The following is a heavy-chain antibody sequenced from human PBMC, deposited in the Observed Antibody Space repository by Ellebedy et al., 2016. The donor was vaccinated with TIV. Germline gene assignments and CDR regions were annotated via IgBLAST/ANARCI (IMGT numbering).Heavy chain of an antibody. CDR3: SREGWEGTYYEY. J-gene: IGHJ4*02. V-gene: IGHV3-48*04. CDR1: GFTFSGST. CDR2: IRGSDGVT. D-gene: IGHD1-26*01. Sequence: PGGSLRLSCAASGFTFSGSTMIWVRQTPGKGLEWISYIRGSDGVTFYADSVKGRFIISRDDTRNLLFLKMNSLRAEDTAMYYCSREGWEGTYYEYWGQGTLVSVSS.